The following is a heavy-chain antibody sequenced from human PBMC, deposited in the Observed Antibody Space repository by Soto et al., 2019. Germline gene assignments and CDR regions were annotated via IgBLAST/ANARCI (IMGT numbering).Heavy chain of an antibody. J-gene: IGHJ5*01. V-gene: IGHV3-23*01. CDR3: AKAGIGGFRGWDTFNWFDS. CDR2: ISGSGDST. D-gene: IGHD5-18*01. CDR1: GFIFRSYA. Sequence: DVQLLESGGGLVQPGGSLRLSCAASGFIFRSYAMNWVRQAPGKGLERVSGISGSGDSTYYEDAVRGRFTISSDNAKHTLFLQMNSLRDDDTALYYCAKAGIGGFRGWDTFNWFDSWGQGILVTVSS.